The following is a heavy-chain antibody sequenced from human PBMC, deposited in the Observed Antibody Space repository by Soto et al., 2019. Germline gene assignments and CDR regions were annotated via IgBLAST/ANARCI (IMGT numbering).Heavy chain of an antibody. J-gene: IGHJ4*02. CDR2: ISSSSSYI. V-gene: IGHV3-21*01. D-gene: IGHD2-15*01. CDR1: GFTFSSYS. Sequence: PGGSLRLSCAASGFTFSSYSMNWVRQAPGKGLEWVSSISSSSSYIYYADSVKGRFTISRDNAKNSLYLQMNSLRAEDTAVYYCARDTVVPAALDYWGQGTLVTVSS. CDR3: ARDTVVPAALDY.